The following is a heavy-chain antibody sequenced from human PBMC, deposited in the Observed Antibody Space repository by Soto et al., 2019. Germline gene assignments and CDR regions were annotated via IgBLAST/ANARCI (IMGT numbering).Heavy chain of an antibody. Sequence: QLQLQESGPGLVKPSETLSLTCTVSGGSISSSSYYWGWIRQPPGKGLEWIGSIYYSGSTYYNPSLKSRVTISVDTSKNQFSLKLSSVTAADTAVYYCARVGYSGYGTDYWGQGTLVTVSS. CDR3: ARVGYSGYGTDY. CDR2: IYYSGST. CDR1: GGSISSSSYY. D-gene: IGHD5-12*01. V-gene: IGHV4-39*01. J-gene: IGHJ4*02.